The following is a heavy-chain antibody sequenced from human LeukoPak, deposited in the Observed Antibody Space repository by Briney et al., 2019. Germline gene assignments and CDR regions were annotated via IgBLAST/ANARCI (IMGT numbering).Heavy chain of an antibody. D-gene: IGHD3-10*01. CDR1: GFTFSSYG. CDR2: ISYDGSNK. CDR3: AKDMVRGVTPYYYYYGMDV. J-gene: IGHJ6*02. V-gene: IGHV3-30*18. Sequence: GGSLRLSCAASGFTFSSYGMHWVRQAPGKGLEWVAVISYDGSNKYYADSVKGRFTISRDNSKNTLYLQMNSLRAEDTAVYYRAKDMVRGVTPYYYYYGMDVWGQGTTVTVSS.